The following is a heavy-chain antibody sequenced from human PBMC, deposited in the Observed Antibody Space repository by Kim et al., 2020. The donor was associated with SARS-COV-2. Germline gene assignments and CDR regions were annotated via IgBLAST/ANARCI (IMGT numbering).Heavy chain of an antibody. D-gene: IGHD1-1*01. Sequence: GGSLRLSYTASGFPFSIYRMSWVRQAPGKGLEWVAQISQDGSETYYMDSAKGRFTISRDNAKNSLDLQMNSLRAEDTAVYYCARDSSWNHLLDFFHFDY. V-gene: IGHV3-7*01. CDR2: ISQDGSET. CDR1: GFPFSIYR. CDR3: ARDSSWNHLLDFFHFDY. J-gene: IGHJ4*01.